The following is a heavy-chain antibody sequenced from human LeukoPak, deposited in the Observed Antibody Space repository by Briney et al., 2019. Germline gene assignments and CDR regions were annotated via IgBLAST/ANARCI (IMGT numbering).Heavy chain of an antibody. CDR2: IYYSGST. D-gene: IGHD6-19*01. CDR1: GGSISSYY. Sequence: PSETLSLTCTVSGGSISSYYWSWIRQPPGKGLEWIGYIYYSGSTNYNPSLESRVTISVDTSKNQFSLKLSSVTAADTAVYYCAREGYSSHAFDIWGQGTMVTVSS. V-gene: IGHV4-59*01. CDR3: AREGYSSHAFDI. J-gene: IGHJ3*02.